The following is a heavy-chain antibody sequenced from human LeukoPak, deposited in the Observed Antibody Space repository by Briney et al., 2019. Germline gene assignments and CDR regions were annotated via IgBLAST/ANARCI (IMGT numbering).Heavy chain of an antibody. CDR1: GFAFSSYS. CDR2: ISSSSSYI. J-gene: IGHJ6*02. V-gene: IGHV3-21*01. Sequence: GGSLRLSCAASGFAFSSYSMNWVRQAPGKGLEWVSSISSSSSYIYYADSVKGRFTISRDNAKNSLYLQMNSLRAEDTAVYYCARDAVPAASYYYYGMDVWGQGTTVTVSS. D-gene: IGHD2-2*01. CDR3: ARDAVPAASYYYYGMDV.